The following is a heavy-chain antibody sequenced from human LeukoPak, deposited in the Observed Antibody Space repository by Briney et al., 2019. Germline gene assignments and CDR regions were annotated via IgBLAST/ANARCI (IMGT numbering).Heavy chain of an antibody. CDR3: ATGNAWAVAGTSYYFDY. V-gene: IGHV5-51*01. J-gene: IGHJ4*02. D-gene: IGHD6-19*01. Sequence: GESLKISCKGSGYSFTSYWIGLGRQMPGKGLEWIGIIYPGDSDTRYSPSFQGQVTISADKSISTAYLQWSSLKASDTAMYYCATGNAWAVAGTSYYFDYWGQGTLVTVSS. CDR1: GYSFTSYW. CDR2: IYPGDSDT.